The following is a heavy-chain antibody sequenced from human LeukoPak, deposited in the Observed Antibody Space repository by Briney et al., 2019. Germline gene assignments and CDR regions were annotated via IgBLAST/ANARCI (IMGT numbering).Heavy chain of an antibody. CDR1: GGSISSYY. J-gene: IGHJ4*02. Sequence: SETLSLTCTVSGGSISSYYWSWIRQAPGKGLEWIGYIYYSGSTNYSPSLKSRVTISVDTSKNQFSLKLSSVTSADTAVYYCARDSIAAAGPFDYWGQGTLVTVSS. CDR2: IYYSGST. CDR3: ARDSIAAAGPFDY. V-gene: IGHV4-59*01. D-gene: IGHD6-13*01.